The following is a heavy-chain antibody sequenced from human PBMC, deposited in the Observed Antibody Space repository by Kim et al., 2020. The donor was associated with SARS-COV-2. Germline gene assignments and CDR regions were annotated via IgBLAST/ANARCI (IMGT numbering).Heavy chain of an antibody. CDR1: GGSISSYY. CDR3: SRGGLGADYGDYIYYYYGMDV. CDR2: IYYSGST. V-gene: IGHV4-59*01. J-gene: IGHJ6*02. Sequence: SETLSLTCTVSGGSISSYYWSWIRQPPGKGLEWIGYIYYSGSTNYNPSLKSRVTISVDTSKNQFSLKLSSVTAADTAVYYCSRGGLGADYGDYIYYYYGMDVWGQGTTVTVSS. D-gene: IGHD4-17*01.